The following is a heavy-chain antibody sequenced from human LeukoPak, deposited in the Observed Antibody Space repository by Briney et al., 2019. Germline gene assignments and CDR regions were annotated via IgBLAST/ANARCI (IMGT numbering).Heavy chain of an antibody. Sequence: PSETLSLTCAVYGGSFGGYYWSWIRQPPGKGLEWIGEINHSGSTNYNPSLKSRVTISVDTSKNQFSLKLSSVTAADTAVYYCARYSAAAASYFDYWGQGTLATVSS. CDR1: GGSFGGYY. V-gene: IGHV4-34*01. CDR3: ARYSAAAASYFDY. J-gene: IGHJ4*02. CDR2: INHSGST. D-gene: IGHD6-13*01.